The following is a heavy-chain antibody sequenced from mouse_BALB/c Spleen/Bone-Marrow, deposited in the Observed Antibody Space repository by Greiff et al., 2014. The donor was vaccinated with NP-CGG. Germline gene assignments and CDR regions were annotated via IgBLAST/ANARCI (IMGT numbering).Heavy chain of an antibody. CDR2: IYPGNSDT. CDR1: GYSFTSYW. J-gene: IGHJ4*01. Sequence: EVQLQQSGTVLARPGASVKMSYKASGYSFTSYWMYWVKQRPGQGLEWIGAIYPGNSDTSYNQKFKGKAKLTAVSSASTAYMELSSLTNEDSAVYYCARSPTMITTYSGAMDYWGQGTSVTVSS. V-gene: IGHV1-5*01. CDR3: ARSPTMITTYSGAMDY. D-gene: IGHD2-4*01.